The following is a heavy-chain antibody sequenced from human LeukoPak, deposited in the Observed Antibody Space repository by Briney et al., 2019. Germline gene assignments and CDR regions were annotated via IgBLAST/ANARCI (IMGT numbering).Heavy chain of an antibody. CDR2: ISGSGDRT. D-gene: IGHD2-8*02. V-gene: IGHV3-23*01. J-gene: IGHJ3*02. CDR1: GFTFSNYG. Sequence: GGSLRLSCIASGFTFSNYGMSWVRQAPGKGLEWVSIISGSGDRTLHADSVKGRFTVSRDNSKDTVYLQMNSLRAEDTAVYYCAKDLRNIRTLVDLQMIWGQGTLVIVSS. CDR3: AKDLRNIRTLVDLQMI.